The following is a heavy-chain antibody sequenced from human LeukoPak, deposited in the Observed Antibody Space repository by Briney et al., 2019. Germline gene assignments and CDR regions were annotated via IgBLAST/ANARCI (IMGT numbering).Heavy chain of an antibody. CDR2: INQDGTEK. Sequence: GGSLRLSCATSGFTFSSYAFHWVRQAPGEGLEWVAKINQDGTEKAYVDSVRGRFTISRDNAKNSLFLQMNSLRAEDTAVYYCARGPLIAAAGTWWGQGTLVTVSS. D-gene: IGHD6-13*01. CDR3: ARGPLIAAAGTW. CDR1: GFTFSSYA. J-gene: IGHJ4*02. V-gene: IGHV3-7*03.